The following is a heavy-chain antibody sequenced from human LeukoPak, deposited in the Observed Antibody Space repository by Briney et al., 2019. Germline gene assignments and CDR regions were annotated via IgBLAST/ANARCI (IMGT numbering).Heavy chain of an antibody. Sequence: GGSLRLSCAASGFTFSSYWMSWVRQAPGKGLEWVANIKQDGSEKYYVDSVKGRFTISRDNAKNSLYLQMNSLRAEDTAVYYCARDLTISVGPSWFDPWGQGTLVTASS. CDR3: ARDLTISVGPSWFDP. V-gene: IGHV3-7*01. CDR2: IKQDGSEK. D-gene: IGHD3-3*01. J-gene: IGHJ5*02. CDR1: GFTFSSYW.